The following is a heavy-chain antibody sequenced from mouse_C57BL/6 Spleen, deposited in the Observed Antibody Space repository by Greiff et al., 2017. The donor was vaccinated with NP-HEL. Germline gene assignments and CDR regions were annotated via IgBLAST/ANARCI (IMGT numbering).Heavy chain of an antibody. V-gene: IGHV1-80*01. CDR1: GYAFSSYW. CDR2: IYPGDGDT. Sequence: QVQLQQSGAELVKPGASVKISCKASGYAFSSYWMNWVKQRPGKGLEWIGQIYPGDGDTNYNGKFKGKATLTADKSSSTAYMQLSSLTSEDSAVYFCARPGHYGSSGGDYWGQGTTLTVSS. D-gene: IGHD1-1*01. CDR3: ARPGHYGSSGGDY. J-gene: IGHJ2*01.